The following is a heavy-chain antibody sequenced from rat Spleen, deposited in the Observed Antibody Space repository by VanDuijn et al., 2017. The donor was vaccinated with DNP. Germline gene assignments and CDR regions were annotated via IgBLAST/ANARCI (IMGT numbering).Heavy chain of an antibody. CDR3: TRTGSYKSGYYFDY. CDR1: GFSLTSYS. V-gene: IGHV2-63*01. CDR2: MWYDGDT. Sequence: QVQLKESGPGLVQPSETLSLTCTVSGFSLTSYSVSWVRQPSGKGPEWMGRMWYDGDTAYNSALKSRLSISRDTSKSQVFLEMDSLQTDDTAIYCCTRTGSYKSGYYFDYWGQGVMVTVSS. D-gene: IGHD4-3*01. J-gene: IGHJ2*01.